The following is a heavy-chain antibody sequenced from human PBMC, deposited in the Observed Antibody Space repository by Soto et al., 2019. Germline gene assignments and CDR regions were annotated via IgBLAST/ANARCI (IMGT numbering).Heavy chain of an antibody. CDR1: GGTFSSYA. J-gene: IGHJ6*02. CDR2: IIPIFGTA. CDR3: ARVGCSSTSCYAEDYYYYGMDV. Sequence: SVKVSCKASGGTFSSYAISWVRQAPGQGLEWMGGIIPIFGTANYAQKLQGRVTITADESTSTAYMELSSPRSEDTAVYYCARVGCSSTSCYAEDYYYYGMDVWGQGTTVTVSS. V-gene: IGHV1-69*13. D-gene: IGHD2-2*01.